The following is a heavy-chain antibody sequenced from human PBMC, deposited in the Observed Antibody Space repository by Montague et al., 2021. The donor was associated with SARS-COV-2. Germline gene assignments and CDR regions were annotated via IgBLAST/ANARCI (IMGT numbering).Heavy chain of an antibody. CDR1: GGSITGYY. Sequence: SETLSLTCTVSGGSITGYYWCWLRRSQGKGLEWIAYIYDGGAVNYNPTLGSRVTLSTDTSKNQLSLKVNSVTAADTAASYCVRDHPYGGPRGAYDIWGQGTVVTVSS. CDR2: IYDGGAV. D-gene: IGHD4-23*01. CDR3: VRDHPYGGPRGAYDI. V-gene: IGHV4-59*01. J-gene: IGHJ3*02.